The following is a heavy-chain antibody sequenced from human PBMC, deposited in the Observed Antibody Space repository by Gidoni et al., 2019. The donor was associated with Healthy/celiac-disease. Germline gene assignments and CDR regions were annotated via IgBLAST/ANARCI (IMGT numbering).Heavy chain of an antibody. CDR1: GGSISSYY. D-gene: IGHD3-9*01. CDR2: IYYSGST. J-gene: IGHJ5*02. CDR3: ARATPLNYDILTVNWFDP. V-gene: IGHV4-59*01. Sequence: QVQLQESGPGLVKPSETLSLTCTVSGGSISSYYWSWIRQPPGKGLEWIGYIYYSGSTNYNPSLKSRVTISVDTSKNQFSLKLSSVTAADTAVYYCARATPLNYDILTVNWFDPWGQGTLVTVSS.